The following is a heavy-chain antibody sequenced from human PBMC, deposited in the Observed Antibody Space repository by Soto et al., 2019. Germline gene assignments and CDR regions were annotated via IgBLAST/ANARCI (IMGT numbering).Heavy chain of an antibody. V-gene: IGHV3-73*01. CDR3: AIRVSSGYGLYGMDV. J-gene: IGHJ6*02. CDR2: IRSKANSYAT. Sequence: GGSLRLSCAASGFTVSSNYMSWVRQASGKGLEWVGRIRSKANSYATAYAASVKGRFTISRDDSKNTTYLQMNSLKTDDTAVYYCAIRVSSGYGLYGMDVWGQGTTVTVSS. D-gene: IGHD3-22*01. CDR1: GFTVSSNY.